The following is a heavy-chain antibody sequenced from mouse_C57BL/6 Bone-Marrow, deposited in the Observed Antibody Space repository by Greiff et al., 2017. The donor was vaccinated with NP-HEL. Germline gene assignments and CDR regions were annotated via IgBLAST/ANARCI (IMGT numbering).Heavy chain of an antibody. J-gene: IGHJ3*01. CDR2: INPNYGTT. D-gene: IGHD1-1*01. Sequence: EVQLHQSGPELVKPGASVKISCKASGYSFTDYNMNWVKQSNGKSLEWIGVINPNYGTTSYNQKFKGKATLTVDQSSSTAYMQLNSLTSEDSAVYYCAFLSTVVDAWFAYWGQGTLVTVSA. CDR3: AFLSTVVDAWFAY. CDR1: GYSFTDYN. V-gene: IGHV1-39*01.